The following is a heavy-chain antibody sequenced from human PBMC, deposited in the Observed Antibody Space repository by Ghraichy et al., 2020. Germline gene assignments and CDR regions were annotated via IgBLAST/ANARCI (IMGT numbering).Heavy chain of an antibody. V-gene: IGHV3-21*01. Sequence: GSLRLSCAASGFTFSSYSMNWVRQAPGKGLEWVSSISSSSSYIYYADSVKGRFTISRDNAKNSLYLQMNSLRAEDTAVYYCARTFDCSGGSCYSGIARLWYFDLWGRGTLVTVSS. D-gene: IGHD2-15*01. CDR3: ARTFDCSGGSCYSGIARLWYFDL. J-gene: IGHJ2*01. CDR1: GFTFSSYS. CDR2: ISSSSSYI.